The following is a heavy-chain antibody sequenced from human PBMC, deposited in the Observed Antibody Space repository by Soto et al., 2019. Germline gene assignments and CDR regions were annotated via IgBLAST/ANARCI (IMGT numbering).Heavy chain of an antibody. V-gene: IGHV4-39*01. CDR1: GGSISSSSYY. CDR3: ASLGIAAAGPAEYFQH. J-gene: IGHJ1*01. D-gene: IGHD6-13*01. CDR2: IYYSGST. Sequence: SETLSLTCTVSGGSISSSSYYWGWIRQPPGKGLEWIGSIYYSGSTYYNPSLKSRVTISVDTSKNQFSLKLSSVTAADTAVYYCASLGIAAAGPAEYFQHWGQRTLDTGSS.